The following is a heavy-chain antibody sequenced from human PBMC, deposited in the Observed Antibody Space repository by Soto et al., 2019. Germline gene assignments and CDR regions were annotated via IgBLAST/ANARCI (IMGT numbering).Heavy chain of an antibody. CDR3: ATFYDSSGYAPSYAFDI. CDR2: IFSGGST. V-gene: IGHV3-53*04. D-gene: IGHD3-22*01. CDR1: GFTVSSNY. Sequence: ESGGGLVQPGGSLRLSCAASGFTVSSNYMSWVRQAPGKGLEWVSDIFSGGSTYYADPVKGRFTISRHSSKNTLYLEMNSLRVEDTAVYYCATFYDSSGYAPSYAFDIWGQGTMVTVSS. J-gene: IGHJ3*02.